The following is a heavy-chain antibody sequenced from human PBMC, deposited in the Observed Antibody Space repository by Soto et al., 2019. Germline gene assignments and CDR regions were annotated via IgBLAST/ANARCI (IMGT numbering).Heavy chain of an antibody. CDR3: ARRDCGSGRNCEFGAPAFAY. CDR1: GFTFSNYD. CDR2: VSSSGSST. D-gene: IGHD2-21*01. V-gene: IGHV3-23*01. Sequence: VQLLESGGDLVQPGGSLRLSCAASGFTFSNYDMSWFRQAPGKGLEGVSSVSSSGSSTYYADSVKGRFTISRDNSKNTLYLQMSSLGAADTAVYHCARRDCGSGRNCEFGAPAFAYWGQGNLVTVTS. J-gene: IGHJ4*02.